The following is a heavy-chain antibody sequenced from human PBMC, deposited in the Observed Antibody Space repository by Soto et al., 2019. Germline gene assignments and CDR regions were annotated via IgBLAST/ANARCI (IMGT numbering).Heavy chain of an antibody. J-gene: IGHJ5*02. CDR3: ARFTYKSGFNWFDP. D-gene: IGHD5-12*01. CDR2: IYHMGGT. Sequence: SETLSLTCTVSGASLNSDYWSWIRQSPWKGLEWIGYIYHMGGTDYNPSLKSRVTISIDKSKNQFSLNLRSVTAADTAVYFCARFTYKSGFNWFDPWGQGTQVTVSS. V-gene: IGHV4-59*03. CDR1: GASLNSDY.